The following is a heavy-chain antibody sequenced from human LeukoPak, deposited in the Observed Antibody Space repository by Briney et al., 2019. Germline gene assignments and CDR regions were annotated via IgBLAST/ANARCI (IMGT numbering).Heavy chain of an antibody. D-gene: IGHD3-22*01. CDR3: ARALYYYDSSGYPEHDAFDI. Sequence: GGSLRLSCAASGFTFSTYSGNWIRQAPGKGLEWVSSISDDSNYIFYADSVKGRFTISRDNAKNSLYLQMNSLRAEDTAVYYCARALYYYDSSGYPEHDAFDIWGQGTMVTVSS. V-gene: IGHV3-21*01. CDR1: GFTFSTYS. J-gene: IGHJ3*02. CDR2: ISDDSNYI.